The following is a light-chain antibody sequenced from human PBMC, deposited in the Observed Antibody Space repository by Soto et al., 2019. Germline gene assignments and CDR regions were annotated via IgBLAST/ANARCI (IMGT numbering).Light chain of an antibody. V-gene: IGKV1-39*01. J-gene: IGKJ4*01. CDR1: QSISSY. CDR2: AAS. Sequence: NHMTRAASAMSGAVGGRGTITWRASQSISSYLNWYQQKPGKAPKLLIYAASSLQSGVPSRFSGGGSGTDFTLTISRLEPEDFAVYYCQQFSSYPLTFGGGTKLDIK. CDR3: QQFSSYPLT.